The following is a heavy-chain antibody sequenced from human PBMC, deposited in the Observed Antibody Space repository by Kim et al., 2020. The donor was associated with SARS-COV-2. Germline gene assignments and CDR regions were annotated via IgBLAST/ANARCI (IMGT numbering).Heavy chain of an antibody. D-gene: IGHD6-13*01. Sequence: KRYSPSLKTRLTITQDTSKNQVILTMTTMDPVDTATYYCAHRIAMTGLDYWGQGTLVTVSS. J-gene: IGHJ4*02. CDR3: AHRIAMTGLDY. CDR2: K. V-gene: IGHV2-5*01.